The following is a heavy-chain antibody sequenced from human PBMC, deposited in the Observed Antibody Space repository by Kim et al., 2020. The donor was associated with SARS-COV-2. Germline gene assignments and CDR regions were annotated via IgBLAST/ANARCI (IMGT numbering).Heavy chain of an antibody. D-gene: IGHD3-22*01. V-gene: IGHV3-9*01. Sequence: VKGRFTISRDNAKNSLYLQMNSLRAEDTALYYCARHIDYYDSSGPYGMDVWGQGTTVTVSS. J-gene: IGHJ6*02. CDR3: ARHIDYYDSSGPYGMDV.